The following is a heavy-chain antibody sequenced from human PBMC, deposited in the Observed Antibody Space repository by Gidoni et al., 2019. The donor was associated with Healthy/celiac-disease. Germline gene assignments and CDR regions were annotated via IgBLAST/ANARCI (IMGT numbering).Heavy chain of an antibody. V-gene: IGHV3-13*01. D-gene: IGHD3-10*01. CDR3: AREGLLWFGEAFDI. Sequence: EVQLVESGGGLVQPGGSLRLSCSASGFPFSSYDMHWVRQATGKGLEWVSAIGTAGDTYYPGSVKGRFTISRENAKNSLYLQMNSLRAEDTAVYYCAREGLLWFGEAFDIWGQGTMVTVSS. J-gene: IGHJ3*02. CDR1: GFPFSSYD. CDR2: IGTAGDT.